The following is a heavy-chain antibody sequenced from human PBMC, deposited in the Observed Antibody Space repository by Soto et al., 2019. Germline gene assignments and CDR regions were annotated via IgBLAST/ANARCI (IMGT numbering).Heavy chain of an antibody. Sequence: DVQLLESGGGLVQWGGFLRLSCVTSGFTFSTYGMTWVRQSPGKGLEWVSYGGSGGSRYYAESVKGRFTISRDNSKNTLSLEMNSLRDEDTATYYCVKFRGRAYPYYYMDVWGKGTTVTVSS. J-gene: IGHJ6*03. CDR3: VKFRGRAYPYYYMDV. D-gene: IGHD3-10*01. CDR1: GFTFSTYG. CDR2: YGGSGGSR. V-gene: IGHV3-23*01.